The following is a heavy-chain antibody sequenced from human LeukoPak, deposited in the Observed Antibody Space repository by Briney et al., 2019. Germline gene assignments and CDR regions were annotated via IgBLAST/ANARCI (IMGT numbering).Heavy chain of an antibody. J-gene: IGHJ2*01. CDR1: GFTFDDYA. V-gene: IGHV3-9*01. CDR2: ISWNSGSI. CDR3: AKANYDSSGFEGYFDL. Sequence: PGRSLRLSCAASGFTFDDYAMHWGRQAPGKGLEWVSGISWNSGSIGYADSVKGRFTISRDNAKNSLYLQMNSLRAEDTALYYCAKANYDSSGFEGYFDLWGRGTLVTVSS. D-gene: IGHD3-22*01.